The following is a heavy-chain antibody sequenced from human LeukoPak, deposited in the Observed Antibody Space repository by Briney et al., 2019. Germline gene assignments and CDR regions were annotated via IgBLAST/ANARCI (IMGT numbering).Heavy chain of an antibody. D-gene: IGHD3-10*01. Sequence: GGSLRLSCAASGFTSDDYAMHWVRQAPGKGLEWVSGISWNSGSIGYADSVKGRFTISRDNAKNSLYLQMNSLRAEDTALYYCAKDYGSGSYRYYFDYWGQGTLVTVSS. J-gene: IGHJ4*02. CDR2: ISWNSGSI. CDR3: AKDYGSGSYRYYFDY. CDR1: GFTSDDYA. V-gene: IGHV3-9*02.